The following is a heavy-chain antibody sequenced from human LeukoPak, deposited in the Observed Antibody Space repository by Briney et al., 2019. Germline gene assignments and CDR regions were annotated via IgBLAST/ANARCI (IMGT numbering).Heavy chain of an antibody. CDR2: ISGSGSDP. J-gene: IGHJ4*02. CDR1: EFTFNDYA. V-gene: IGHV3-23*01. Sequence: GGSLRLSCAASEFTFNDYAMSWVRQAPGKGLEWVSCISGSGSDPFYTDSVKGRFTISRDNPKNTLYLQMNSLRAEDTAVYYCARDANDYGDYYFDYWGQGTLVTVSS. D-gene: IGHD4-17*01. CDR3: ARDANDYGDYYFDY.